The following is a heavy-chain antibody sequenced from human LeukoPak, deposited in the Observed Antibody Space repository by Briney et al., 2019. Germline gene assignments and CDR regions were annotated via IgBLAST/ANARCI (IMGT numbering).Heavy chain of an antibody. CDR1: GGSISSSSYY. J-gene: IGHJ4*02. V-gene: IGHV4-39*07. Sequence: SETLSLTCTVSGGSISSSSYYWGWIRQPPGKGLEWIGSIYYSGSTYYNPSLKSRVTISVDTSKNQFSLKLSSVTAADTAVYYCAASFDWLLFFDYWGQGTLVTVSS. D-gene: IGHD3-9*01. CDR2: IYYSGST. CDR3: AASFDWLLFFDY.